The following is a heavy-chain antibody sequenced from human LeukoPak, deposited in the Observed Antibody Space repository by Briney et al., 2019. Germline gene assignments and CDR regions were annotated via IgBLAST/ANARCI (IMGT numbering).Heavy chain of an antibody. J-gene: IGHJ3*02. CDR2: ISYDGSNK. V-gene: IGHV3-30*03. D-gene: IGHD3-16*01. CDR3: ALKGGAFDI. CDR1: GFTFSSYA. Sequence: GGSLRLSCAASGFTFSSYAMHWVRQAPGKGLEWLAIISYDGSNKYYADSVKGRFTISRDNSKNTLYLQMNSLRAEDTAVYYCALKGGAFDIWGQGTMVTVSS.